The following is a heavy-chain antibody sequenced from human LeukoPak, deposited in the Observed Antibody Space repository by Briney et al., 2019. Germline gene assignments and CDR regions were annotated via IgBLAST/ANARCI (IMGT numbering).Heavy chain of an antibody. CDR3: ATTTIRLGY. J-gene: IGHJ4*02. CDR2: IYHSGST. V-gene: IGHV4-38-2*02. D-gene: IGHD1-26*01. CDR1: GYSISSGYY. Sequence: SETLSLTCTVSGYSISSGYYWGWIRQPPGKGLEWIGSIYHSGSTYHNPSLKSRVTISVDTSKNQFSLKLSSVTAADTAVYYCATTTIRLGYWGQGTLVTVSS.